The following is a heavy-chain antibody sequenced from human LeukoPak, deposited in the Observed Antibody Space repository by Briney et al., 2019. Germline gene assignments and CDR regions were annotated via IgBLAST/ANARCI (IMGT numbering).Heavy chain of an antibody. CDR3: AYNRNFALDN. V-gene: IGHV4/OR15-8*01. CDR2: VYHSGGA. J-gene: IGHJ4*01. CDR1: GASIASHSW. D-gene: IGHD1-14*01. Sequence: SETLSLTCAVSGASIASHSWWSWVRQPPGKGLEWIGEVYHSGGANYKPSLKSRVTISVDTSRNHFSLKLTSVTAADAAVYFCAYNRNFALDNWGQGTLVTVSS.